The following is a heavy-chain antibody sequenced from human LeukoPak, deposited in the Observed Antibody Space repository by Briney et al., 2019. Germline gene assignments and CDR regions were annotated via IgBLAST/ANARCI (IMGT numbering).Heavy chain of an antibody. CDR3: ARGPTGTPGYFDY. Sequence: SETLSLTCAVYGGSFSGYYWSWIRQPPGKGLEWIGEINHSGSTNYNPSLKSRVTISVDTSKNQISLKLSSVTAADTAVYYCARGPTGTPGYFDYWGQGTLVTVSS. CDR1: GGSFSGYY. D-gene: IGHD1-1*01. J-gene: IGHJ4*02. V-gene: IGHV4-34*01. CDR2: INHSGST.